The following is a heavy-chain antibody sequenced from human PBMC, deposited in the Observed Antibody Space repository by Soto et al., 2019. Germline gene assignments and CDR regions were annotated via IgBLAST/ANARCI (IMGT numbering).Heavy chain of an antibody. J-gene: IGHJ6*02. Sequence: ESGGGLVQPGGSLRLSCAVSGFTFSAYAMSWVRQAPGTGLEWVSAIKSSGDRTFYADSVQGRFSISRDDSKKTLYLQMDRLRAEDTAVYHCAKNRGSGNPMYYVMDVWGQGTTVTVSS. D-gene: IGHD3-10*01. V-gene: IGHV3-23*01. CDR3: AKNRGSGNPMYYVMDV. CDR2: IKSSGDRT. CDR1: GFTFSAYA.